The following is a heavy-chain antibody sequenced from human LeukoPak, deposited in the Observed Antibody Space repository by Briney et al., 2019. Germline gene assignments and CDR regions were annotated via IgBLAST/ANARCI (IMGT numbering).Heavy chain of an antibody. J-gene: IGHJ3*02. CDR2: IYTSGST. V-gene: IGHV4-61*02. CDR1: GGSISSGNYY. CDR3: ASNVVVTAIRDAFDI. D-gene: IGHD2-21*02. Sequence: ASETLSLTCTVSGGSISSGNYYWSWIPQPAGKGLEWIGRIYTSGSTNYNPSLKSRVTMSVDTSKNQFSLKLSSVTAADTAVYYCASNVVVTAIRDAFDIWGQGTMVTVSS.